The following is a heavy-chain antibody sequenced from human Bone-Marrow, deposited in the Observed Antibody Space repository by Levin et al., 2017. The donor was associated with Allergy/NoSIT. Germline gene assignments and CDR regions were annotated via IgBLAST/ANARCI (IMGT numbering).Heavy chain of an antibody. Sequence: GGSLRLSCAASGFTFSSYGMSWVRQAPGKGLDRVSAIRGGGDNTYYADSVKGRFTISRDNSKNTLYLQMNSLRAEDTAVYYCAKCSTNSCYAGSDYWGQGSLVTVSS. CDR1: GFTFSSYG. CDR2: IRGGGDNT. D-gene: IGHD2-2*01. V-gene: IGHV3-23*01. CDR3: AKCSTNSCYAGSDY. J-gene: IGHJ4*02.